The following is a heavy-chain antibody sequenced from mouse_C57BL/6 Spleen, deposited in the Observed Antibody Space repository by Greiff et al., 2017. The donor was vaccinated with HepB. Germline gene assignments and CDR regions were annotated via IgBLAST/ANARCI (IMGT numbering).Heavy chain of an antibody. D-gene: IGHD1-1*01. V-gene: IGHV1-54*01. CDR3: ARRDYGSHY. CDR2: INPGSGGT. Sequence: QVQLQQSGAELVRPGTSVKVSCKASGYAFTNYLIEWVKQRPGQGLEWIGVINPGSGGTNYNEKFKGKATLTADKSSSTAYMQLSSLTSEDSAVYFCARRDYGSHYWGQGTTLTVSS. CDR1: GYAFTNYL. J-gene: IGHJ2*01.